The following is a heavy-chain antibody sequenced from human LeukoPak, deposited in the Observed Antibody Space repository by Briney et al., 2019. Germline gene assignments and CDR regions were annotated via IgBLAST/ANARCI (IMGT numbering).Heavy chain of an antibody. V-gene: IGHV4-59*02. Sequence: SETLSLTCTISGGSVSDYYWSWIRQSPGKGLEWIGYIYHTGSTSYSPSLKSRVTISIDTSKNQFSLKLSSVTAADTAVYYCARDRDTTLVTLWFDPWGQGTLVTVSS. CDR1: GGSVSDYY. J-gene: IGHJ5*02. CDR2: IYHTGST. CDR3: ARDRDTTLVTLWFDP. D-gene: IGHD4-23*01.